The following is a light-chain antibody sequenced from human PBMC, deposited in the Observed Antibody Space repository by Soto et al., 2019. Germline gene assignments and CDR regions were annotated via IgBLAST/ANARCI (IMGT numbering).Light chain of an antibody. CDR3: AAWDDNLNGPL. J-gene: IGLJ3*02. V-gene: IGLV1-44*01. Sequence: QSALTQPPSLSGTPGQRVTISCSGSNSNIGRYSVNWYQHFPGTAPKILIYSDDERPSGVPDRFSGFKSGTSASLAISGLQSEDEAGYYCAAWDDNLNGPLFGGGTQLTVL. CDR2: SDD. CDR1: NSNIGRYS.